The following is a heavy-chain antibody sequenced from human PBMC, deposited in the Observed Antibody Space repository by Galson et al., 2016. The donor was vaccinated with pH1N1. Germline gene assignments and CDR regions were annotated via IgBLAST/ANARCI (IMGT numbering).Heavy chain of an antibody. CDR3: ATETGSSGMDV. Sequence: SVKVSCKASGGTFTSYTITWVRQAPGQGLEWMGRILPIVGITNYAQKLQGRVTIIADRFTSTVSMELSGLTSDDTAVYYCATETGSSGMDVWDQGTTATVSS. CDR2: ILPIVGIT. D-gene: IGHD3-10*01. J-gene: IGHJ6*02. V-gene: IGHV1-69*02. CDR1: GGTFTSYT.